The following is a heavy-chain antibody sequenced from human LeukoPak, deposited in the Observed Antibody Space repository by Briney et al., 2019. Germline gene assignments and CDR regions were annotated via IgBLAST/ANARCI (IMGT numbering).Heavy chain of an antibody. D-gene: IGHD3-3*01. V-gene: IGHV1-69*04. Sequence: SVKVSCKASGGTFSSYAISWVRQAPGQGLEWMGRIIPILGIANYAQKFQGRVTITADKSTSTAYMELSSLRSEDTAVYYCARARRHPDFWSGYYSYWGQGTLVTVSS. J-gene: IGHJ4*02. CDR2: IIPILGIA. CDR1: GGTFSSYA. CDR3: ARARRHPDFWSGYYSY.